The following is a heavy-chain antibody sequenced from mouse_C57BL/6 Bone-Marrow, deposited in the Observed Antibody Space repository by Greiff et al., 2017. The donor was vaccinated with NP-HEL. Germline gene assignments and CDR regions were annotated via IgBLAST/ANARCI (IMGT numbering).Heavy chain of an antibody. J-gene: IGHJ3*01. CDR1: GYTFTSYW. Sequence: QVQLQQPGTELVKPGASVKLSCKASGYTFTSYWMHWVKQRPGQGLEWIGNINPSNGGTNYNEKFKSKATLTVDKSSSTAYMQLSSLTSEDSAVYYGAKSDYDGYYRWFADWGQGTLVTVSA. D-gene: IGHD2-3*01. V-gene: IGHV1-53*01. CDR3: AKSDYDGYYRWFAD. CDR2: INPSNGGT.